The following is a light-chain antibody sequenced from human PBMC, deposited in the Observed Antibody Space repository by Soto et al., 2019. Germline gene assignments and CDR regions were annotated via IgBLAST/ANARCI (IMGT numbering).Light chain of an antibody. CDR2: GAS. J-gene: IGKJ1*01. Sequence: ENVLTQSPGTLVLSPGERATLSCRASQSISRNSLAWYQQRTGQAPRLLIHGASSRATGVPDRFSGSGSGTDFTLTISRLEPEDSATYYCQQYKTWWTFGQGTKVEIK. CDR3: QQYKTWWT. V-gene: IGKV3-20*01. CDR1: QSISRNS.